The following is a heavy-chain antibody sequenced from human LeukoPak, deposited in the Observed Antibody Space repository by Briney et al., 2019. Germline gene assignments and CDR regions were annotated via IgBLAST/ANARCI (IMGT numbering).Heavy chain of an antibody. Sequence: SETLSLTCAVSGGSISSGGYSWSWIRQPPGKGLEWIGYIYHSGSTYYNPSLKSRVTISVDRSKNQFSLKLSSVTAADTAVYYCARVGSGSYAAAGWGQGTLVTVSS. J-gene: IGHJ4*02. CDR3: ARVGSGSYAAAG. D-gene: IGHD1-1*01. V-gene: IGHV4-30-2*01. CDR2: IYHSGST. CDR1: GGSISSGGYS.